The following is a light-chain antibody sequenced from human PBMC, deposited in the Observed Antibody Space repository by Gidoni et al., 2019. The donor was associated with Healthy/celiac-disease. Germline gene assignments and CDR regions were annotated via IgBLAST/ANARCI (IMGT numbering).Light chain of an antibody. V-gene: IGKV1-39*01. J-gene: IGKJ4*01. CDR1: QSISSY. CDR2: AAS. Sequence: DIQMTQSPSSLSASVGDRVTITCRASQSISSYLNWYQQKPGKVPKLLIYAASSLQSGVPSRFSGSRSGTDFTLTISSLQPEDFATYYCQQSYSTPLTFGGGTKVEI. CDR3: QQSYSTPLT.